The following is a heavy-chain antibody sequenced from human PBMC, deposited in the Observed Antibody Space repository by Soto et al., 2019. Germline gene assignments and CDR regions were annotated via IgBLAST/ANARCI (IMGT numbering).Heavy chain of an antibody. D-gene: IGHD5-18*01. CDR3: AQILGRGIQLWLIGDY. V-gene: IGHV2-26*01. J-gene: IGHJ4*02. Sequence: QVTLKESGPVLVKPTETLTLTCTVSGFSLSNARMGVSWIRQPPGKALEWLAHIFSNDEKSYSTSLKSRLTISKDTSKSQVVLTMTNMDPVDTATYYCAQILGRGIQLWLIGDYWGQGTLVTVSS. CDR2: IFSNDEK. CDR1: GFSLSNARMG.